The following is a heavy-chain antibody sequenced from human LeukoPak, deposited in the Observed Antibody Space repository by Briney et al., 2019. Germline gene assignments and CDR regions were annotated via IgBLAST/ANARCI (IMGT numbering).Heavy chain of an antibody. V-gene: IGHV4-4*02. Sequence: SETLSLTCAVSGGSISTSNWWSWVRQPPGKGLEWIGEIYHSGSTNYNPSLKSRVTISVDKSKNQFSLKLSSVTAADTAVYYCARDTEGSADHSDYVRPFDFWGQGTLVTVSS. D-gene: IGHD4-11*01. CDR3: ARDTEGSADHSDYVRPFDF. J-gene: IGHJ4*02. CDR1: GGSISTSNW. CDR2: IYHSGST.